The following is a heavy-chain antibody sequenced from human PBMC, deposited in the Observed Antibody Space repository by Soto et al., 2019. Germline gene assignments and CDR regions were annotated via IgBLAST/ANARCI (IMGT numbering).Heavy chain of an antibody. Sequence: PSETLSLTCTVSGGSISSGGYYWSWIRQHPGKGLEWIGYIYYSGSTYYNPSLKSRVTISVDTSKNQFSLKLSSVTAADTAVYYCARAVQWLVLSNWFDPWGQGTLVTVSS. J-gene: IGHJ5*02. V-gene: IGHV4-31*03. D-gene: IGHD6-19*01. CDR3: ARAVQWLVLSNWFDP. CDR1: GGSISSGGYY. CDR2: IYYSGST.